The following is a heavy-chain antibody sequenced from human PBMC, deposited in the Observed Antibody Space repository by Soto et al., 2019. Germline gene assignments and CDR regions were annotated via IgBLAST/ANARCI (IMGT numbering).Heavy chain of an antibody. D-gene: IGHD6-19*01. Sequence: GGSLRLSCAASGFTFSSYAMSWVRQAPGKGLEWVSAISGSGGSTYYADSVKGRFTISRDNSKNTVYLQMNSLRAEETALYYCAKNCEPRLYSSTRTGPYFDYWGQGTLVTVSS. V-gene: IGHV3-23*01. J-gene: IGHJ4*02. CDR3: AKNCEPRLYSSTRTGPYFDY. CDR1: GFTFSSYA. CDR2: ISGSGGST.